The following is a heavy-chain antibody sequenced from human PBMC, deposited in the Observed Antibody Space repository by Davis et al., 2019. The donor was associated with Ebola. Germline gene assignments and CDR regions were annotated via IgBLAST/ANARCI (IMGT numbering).Heavy chain of an antibody. CDR1: GFTFSSYS. CDR2: VSGSGGST. D-gene: IGHD2-15*01. Sequence: GESLKISCAASGFTFSSYSMNWVRQAPGKGLEWVSTVSGSGGSTHYSDSVRGRFSISRDNSKNTLYLQMNSLRAEDTATYYCARYCHYPDCSYFDCWGQGTVVAVSS. J-gene: IGHJ4*02. V-gene: IGHV3-23*01. CDR3: ARYCHYPDCSYFDC.